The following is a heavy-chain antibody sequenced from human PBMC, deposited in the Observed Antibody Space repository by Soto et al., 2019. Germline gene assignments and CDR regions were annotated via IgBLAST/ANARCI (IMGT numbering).Heavy chain of an antibody. J-gene: IGHJ4*02. CDR2: IYYSGST. CDR3: DRAFYCTNGVCYVPPRRFDY. D-gene: IGHD2-8*01. V-gene: IGHV4-30-4*01. CDR1: GGSISSGDYY. Sequence: SETLSLTCTVSGGSISSGDYYWSWIRQPPGKGLEWIGYIYYSGSTYYNPSLKSRVTISVDTSKNQFSLKLSSVTAADTAVYYCDRAFYCTNGVCYVPPRRFDYWGQGTLVTVSS.